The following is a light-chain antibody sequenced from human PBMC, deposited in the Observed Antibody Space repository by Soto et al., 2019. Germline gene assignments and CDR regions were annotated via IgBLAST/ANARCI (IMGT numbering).Light chain of an antibody. CDR2: GNS. V-gene: IGLV1-40*01. CDR3: QSSDSSLSVYYV. J-gene: IGLJ1*01. CDR1: SSNIGAGYD. Sequence: QSVLTQPPSVSGAPGQRVTISCTGSSSNIGAGYDVHWYQQLPGTAPKLLIYGNSNRPSGVPDRFSGSKSGTSASLAITGLHAEDEADYYCQSSDSSLSVYYVFGTGTKLTVL.